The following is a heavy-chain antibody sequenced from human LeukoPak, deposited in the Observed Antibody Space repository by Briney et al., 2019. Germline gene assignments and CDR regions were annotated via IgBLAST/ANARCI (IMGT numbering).Heavy chain of an antibody. CDR1: GYTFTGYY. J-gene: IGHJ1*01. CDR2: INPNSGGT. Sequence: PRASVKVSCKASGYTFTGYYMHWVRQAPGQGLEWMGWINPNSGGTNYAQKFQGRVTMTRDTSISTAYMELSRLRSDDTAVYYCAGHLWGQSEYFQHWGQGTLVTVSS. D-gene: IGHD7-27*01. CDR3: AGHLWGQSEYFQH. V-gene: IGHV1-2*02.